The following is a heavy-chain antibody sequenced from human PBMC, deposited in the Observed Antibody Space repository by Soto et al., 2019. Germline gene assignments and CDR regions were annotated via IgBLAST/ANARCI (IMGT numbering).Heavy chain of an antibody. V-gene: IGHV2-5*02. D-gene: IGHD2-8*02. Sequence: QITLKESGPTLVKPTQTLTLTCTFSGFSLTTGGVGVGWIRQPPGKALEWLALIYWDDNRYYSPSLKSRLTITKDTCKNQMVLSLTNMDSVDTGTYYFALRGYCTGDSRYPTWGQGVLVTVSS. CDR1: GFSLTTGGVG. J-gene: IGHJ5*02. CDR3: ALRGYCTGDSRYPT. CDR2: IYWDDNR.